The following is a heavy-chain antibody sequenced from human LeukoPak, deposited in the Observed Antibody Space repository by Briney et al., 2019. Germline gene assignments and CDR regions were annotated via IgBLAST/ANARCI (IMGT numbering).Heavy chain of an antibody. J-gene: IGHJ5*02. CDR2: ISSSSSYI. Sequence: GGSLRLSCAASGFTFSSYSMNWVRQAPGKGLEWVSSISSSSSYIYYADSVKGRFTISRDNAKHSLYLQMNSLRAEDTAVYYCARDPYGSGSYLNAPWGQGTLVTVSS. V-gene: IGHV3-21*01. CDR1: GFTFSSYS. D-gene: IGHD3-10*01. CDR3: ARDPYGSGSYLNAP.